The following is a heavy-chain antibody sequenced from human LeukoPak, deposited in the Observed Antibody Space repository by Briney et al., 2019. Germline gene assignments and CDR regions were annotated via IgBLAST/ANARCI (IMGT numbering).Heavy chain of an antibody. CDR3: ARFHGYSYGYDY. CDR1: GFTFDDYG. Sequence: GGSLRLSCAASGFTFDDYGMSWVRQAPGKGLEWVSGINWNGGSTGYADSVKGRFTISRDNAKNSLYLQMNSLRSEDTAVYYCARFHGYSYGYDYWGQGTLVTVSS. V-gene: IGHV3-20*04. D-gene: IGHD5-18*01. CDR2: INWNGGST. J-gene: IGHJ4*02.